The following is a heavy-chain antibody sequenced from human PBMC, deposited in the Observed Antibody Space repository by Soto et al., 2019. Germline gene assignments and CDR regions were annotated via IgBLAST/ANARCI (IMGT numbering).Heavy chain of an antibody. CDR2: IYYSGST. Sequence: QVQLQESGPGLVKPSETLSLTCTVSGGSISSYYWSWIRQPPGKGLEWIGYIYYSGSTNYNPSLKXPXTXXVDTSKNQFSLKLSSVTAADTAVYYCARFNWYFDLWGRGTLVTVSS. CDR3: ARFNWYFDL. J-gene: IGHJ2*01. V-gene: IGHV4-59*08. CDR1: GGSISSYY.